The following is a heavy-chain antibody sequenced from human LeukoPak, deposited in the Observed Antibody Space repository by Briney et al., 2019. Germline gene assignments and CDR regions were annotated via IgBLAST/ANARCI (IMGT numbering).Heavy chain of an antibody. J-gene: IGHJ3*02. Sequence: SETLSLTCAVYDESFSGYYCSWIRQPPRKGLERLGEIDHSGSTNYNPSLQSRVTISVDTSKNQFSLKVSSVSAADTAVYYCARGNRPYGEHEAFDIWGHGTTVTVSP. D-gene: IGHD3-10*01. CDR1: DESFSGYY. V-gene: IGHV4-34*01. CDR3: ARGNRPYGEHEAFDI. CDR2: IDHSGST.